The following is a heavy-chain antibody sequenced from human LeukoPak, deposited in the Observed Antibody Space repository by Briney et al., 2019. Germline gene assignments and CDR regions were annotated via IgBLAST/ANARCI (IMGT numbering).Heavy chain of an antibody. CDR3: ARILYDSSGYHGYYYGMDV. Sequence: ASVKVSCTASGYTFTNYYMHWVRQAPGQGLEWMGIINPSGGSTNYAQKFQGRVTMTRDTSISTAYMELSRLRSDDTAVYYCARILYDSSGYHGYYYGMDVWGQGTTVTVSS. CDR2: INPSGGST. CDR1: GYTFTNYY. V-gene: IGHV1-2*02. J-gene: IGHJ6*02. D-gene: IGHD3-22*01.